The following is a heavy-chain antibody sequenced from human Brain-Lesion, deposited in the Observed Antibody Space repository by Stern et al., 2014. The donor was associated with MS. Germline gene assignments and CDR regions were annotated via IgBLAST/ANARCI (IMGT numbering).Heavy chain of an antibody. CDR1: GDSLSSSTFY. Sequence: QLQLQESGPGLVKPSDTLSLTCSVSGDSLSSSTFYWGWIRQPPGKGPEWIGRVYYSGNTYYPPSLKSRVTISVDPSKNQFSLRLPSVTAADTAVYYCARHQLGYGYAYLRYWGQGTLVTVSS. V-gene: IGHV4-39*01. J-gene: IGHJ4*02. CDR2: VYYSGNT. D-gene: IGHD5-18*01. CDR3: ARHQLGYGYAYLRY.